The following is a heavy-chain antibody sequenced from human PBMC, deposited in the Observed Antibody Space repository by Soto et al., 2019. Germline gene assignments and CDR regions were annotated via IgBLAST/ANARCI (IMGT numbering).Heavy chain of an antibody. CDR1: GGYISSSIYY. J-gene: IGHJ6*03. CDR2: IYYSGST. D-gene: IGHD6-13*01. V-gene: IGHV4-39*01. CDR3: ASQASSSWYSYYYYYMDV. Sequence: PSVTMSVTCTVSGGYISSSIYYWGWIRQPPGKGLEWIGSIYYSGSTYYNPSLKSRVTISVDTSKNQFSLKLSSVTAADTAVYYCASQASSSWYSYYYYYMDVWGKGTTVTVSS.